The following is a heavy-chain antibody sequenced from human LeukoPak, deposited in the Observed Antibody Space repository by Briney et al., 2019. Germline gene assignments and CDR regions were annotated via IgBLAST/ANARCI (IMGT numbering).Heavy chain of an antibody. CDR1: GGSISSSSYY. CDR2: IYYSGST. J-gene: IGHJ5*02. Sequence: SETLSLTCTVSGGSISSSSYYWGWIRQPPGKGLEWIGSIYYSGSTYYNPSLNSRVTISVDTSKNQFSLKLSSVTAADTAVYYCARPFGPLRSYLDWFDPWGQGTLVTVSS. D-gene: IGHD3-10*01. CDR3: ARPFGPLRSYLDWFDP. V-gene: IGHV4-39*01.